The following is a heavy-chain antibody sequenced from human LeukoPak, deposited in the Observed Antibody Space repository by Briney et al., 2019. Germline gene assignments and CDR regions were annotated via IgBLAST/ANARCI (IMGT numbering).Heavy chain of an antibody. V-gene: IGHV3-48*02. CDR1: GFTFSSYS. Sequence: GRSLILSCAASGFTFSSYSMNWVRQAPGKGLEWVSYISSSSSTIYYADSVKGRFTICTDNTKNSMYLPVNTVVDEGTSVYSGAPAQEKITGAWGQGTLVTVSS. CDR2: ISSSSSTI. CDR3: APAQEKITGA. D-gene: IGHD2-2*01. J-gene: IGHJ5*02.